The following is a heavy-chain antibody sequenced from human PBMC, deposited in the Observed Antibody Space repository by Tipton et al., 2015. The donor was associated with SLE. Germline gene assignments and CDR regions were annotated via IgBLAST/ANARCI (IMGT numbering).Heavy chain of an antibody. Sequence: TLSLTCTVSGGSISSGSFYWSWIRQPAGKGLEWIGRFYSSGSTKYNPPLKSRVTISVDTSKNQFSLNLTSVTAADTAVYYCANSRVRGVFMADVFDIWGRGTRVTVSS. V-gene: IGHV4-61*02. CDR3: ANSRVRGVFMADVFDI. CDR2: FYSSGST. J-gene: IGHJ3*02. D-gene: IGHD3-10*01. CDR1: GGSISSGSFY.